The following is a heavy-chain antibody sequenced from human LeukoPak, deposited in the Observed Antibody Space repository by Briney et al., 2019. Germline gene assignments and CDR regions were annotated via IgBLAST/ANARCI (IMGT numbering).Heavy chain of an antibody. CDR3: ARGPPPMTYYDSSGSNWLDP. CDR2: INHSGST. Sequence: SETLSLTCTVSGGSISSYYWSWIRQPPGKGLEWIGEINHSGSTNYNPSLKSRVTISVDTSKNQFSLKLSSVTAADTAVYYCARGPPPMTYYDSSGSNWLDPWGQGTLVTVSS. D-gene: IGHD3-22*01. CDR1: GGSISSYY. J-gene: IGHJ5*02. V-gene: IGHV4-34*01.